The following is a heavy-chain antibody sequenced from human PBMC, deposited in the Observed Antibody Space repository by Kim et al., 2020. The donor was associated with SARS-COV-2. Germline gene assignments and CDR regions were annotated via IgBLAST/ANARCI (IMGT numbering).Heavy chain of an antibody. J-gene: IGHJ6*02. CDR2: ISYDGSNK. CDR3: ARDEDCSSARCYRGWNYYYYGLYV. Sequence: GGSLRLSCAASGFTFSSYGMHWVRQAPGKGLEWVAVISYDGSNKYYADSVKGRFIISRDNSKNTLYLQMNSLRAEDTAVYYCARDEDCSSARCYRGWNYYYYGLYVWSQGTTVTVSS. V-gene: IGHV3-33*05. D-gene: IGHD2-2*01. CDR1: GFTFSSYG.